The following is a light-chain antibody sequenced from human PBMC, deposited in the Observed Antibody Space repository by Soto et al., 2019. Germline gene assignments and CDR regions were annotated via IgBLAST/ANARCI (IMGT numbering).Light chain of an antibody. Sequence: SVLTQPASGSGSPGQSISISCTGTSSDVGYYNYVSWYQQHPGKAPKFIIYEVSNRPSGIPLRFSASKSGNTASLTISGLQAEDEADYYCSSYTSSSTLEVFGTGTKVTVL. CDR2: EVS. V-gene: IGLV2-14*01. CDR1: SSDVGYYNY. J-gene: IGLJ1*01. CDR3: SSYTSSSTLEV.